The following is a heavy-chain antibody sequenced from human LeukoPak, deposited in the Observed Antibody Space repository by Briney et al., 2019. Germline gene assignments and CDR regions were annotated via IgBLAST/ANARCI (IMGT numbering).Heavy chain of an antibody. CDR1: GFTFDDYA. D-gene: IGHD2-2*01. J-gene: IGHJ4*02. Sequence: GRSLRLSCAASGFTFDDYAMHWVRQAPGKGLEWVSGINWNSGSIDSADSVKGRFTISRDNAVNSLYLQMNSLRAEDTAVYYCARDWYHAIDYWGQGTLVTASS. CDR3: ARDWYHAIDY. CDR2: INWNSGSI. V-gene: IGHV3-9*01.